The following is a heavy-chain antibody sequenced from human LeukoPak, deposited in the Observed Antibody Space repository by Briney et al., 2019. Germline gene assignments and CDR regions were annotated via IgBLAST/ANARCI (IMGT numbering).Heavy chain of an antibody. CDR3: ARAWAAAGTQWFDP. CDR2: ISYDGSNK. D-gene: IGHD6-13*01. Sequence: PGRSLRPSCAASGFTFSSYAMHWVRQAPGKGLEWVAVISYDGSNKYYADSVKGRFTISRDNSKNTLYLQMNSLRAEDTAVYYCARAWAAAGTQWFDPWGQGTLVTVSS. V-gene: IGHV3-30-3*01. CDR1: GFTFSSYA. J-gene: IGHJ5*02.